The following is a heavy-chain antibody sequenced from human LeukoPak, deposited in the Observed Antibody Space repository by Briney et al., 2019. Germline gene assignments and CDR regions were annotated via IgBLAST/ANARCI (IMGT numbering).Heavy chain of an antibody. CDR1: GFTFRSYA. CDR2: ISARGGST. J-gene: IGHJ3*02. D-gene: IGHD2-8*01. Sequence: SGGSLRLSCAGSGFTFRSYAMSWVRQAPGKGLEWVSGISARGGSTYYADSVKGRFTISRDNSKNTLDLQMNSLRAEDTAVYYCAKEVRANGVFDIWGQGTMVTVSS. V-gene: IGHV3-23*01. CDR3: AKEVRANGVFDI.